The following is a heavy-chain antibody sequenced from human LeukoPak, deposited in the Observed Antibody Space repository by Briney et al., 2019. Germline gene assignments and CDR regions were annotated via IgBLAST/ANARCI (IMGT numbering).Heavy chain of an antibody. V-gene: IGHV4-59*01. J-gene: IGHJ4*02. Sequence: PSETLSLTCTVSGGSISSYYWSWIRQPPGKGLEWIGYIYYSGSTNYNPSLKSRVTISVDTSKNQFSLKLSSVTAADTAVYYCARGYYDSTLSYYFDYWGQGTLVTVSS. D-gene: IGHD3-22*01. CDR3: ARGYYDSTLSYYFDY. CDR1: GGSISSYY. CDR2: IYYSGST.